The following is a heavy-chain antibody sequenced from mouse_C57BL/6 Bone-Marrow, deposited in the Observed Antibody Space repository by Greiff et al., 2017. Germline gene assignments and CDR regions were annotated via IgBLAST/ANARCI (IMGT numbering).Heavy chain of an antibody. CDR2: IDPENGDT. V-gene: IGHV14-4*01. Sequence: EVQLQQSGAELVRPGASVKLSCTASGFNIKDDYMHWVKQRPEQGLEWIGWIDPENGDTEYASKFQGKATITADTSSNTAYLQLSSLTSEDTAVYYCTTSLYYRGPFDYWGQGTTLTVSS. J-gene: IGHJ2*01. CDR3: TTSLYYRGPFDY. D-gene: IGHD2-12*01. CDR1: GFNIKDDY.